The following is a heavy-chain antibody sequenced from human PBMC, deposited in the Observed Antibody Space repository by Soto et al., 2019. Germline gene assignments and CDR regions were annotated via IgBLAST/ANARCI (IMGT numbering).Heavy chain of an antibody. CDR1: GASVSDGY. CDR2: MYFGGSF. CDR3: ARSYCDGTGLAADP. V-gene: IGHV4-59*02. Sequence: QTQLQESGPGLVKPSETLSLTCTVSGASVSDGYWSWIRQPPGKGLEWIGFMYFGGSFNYNPSLPXXVXXSVETSKNQFSMKLTPVPAAATAVYYWARSYCDGTGLAADPWGQGSLVTVSS. J-gene: IGHJ5*02. D-gene: IGHD3-10*01.